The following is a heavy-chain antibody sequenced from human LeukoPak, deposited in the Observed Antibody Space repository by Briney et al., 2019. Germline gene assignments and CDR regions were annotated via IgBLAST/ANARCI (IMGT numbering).Heavy chain of an antibody. CDR3: ASRGVAVAGTRSIDY. D-gene: IGHD6-19*01. V-gene: IGHV3-21*01. CDR1: GFTFSSYS. Sequence: GGSLRLSCAASGFTFSSYSMNWVRQAPGKGLEWVSSISSSSSYIYYADSVKGRFTISRDNAKNSLYLQMNSLRAEDTAVYYCASRGVAVAGTRSIDYWGQGTLSPSPQ. CDR2: ISSSSSYI. J-gene: IGHJ4*02.